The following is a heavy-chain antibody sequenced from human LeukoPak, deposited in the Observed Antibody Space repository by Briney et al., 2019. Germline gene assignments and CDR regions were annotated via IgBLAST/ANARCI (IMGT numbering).Heavy chain of an antibody. Sequence: GGSLRLSCAASGFTFSSHDMHWVRQAPGKGLEWVAIISYDGGKKDYADSVKGRFTISRDNSKNSLYLQMNSLRAEDTAVYYCARDLSYYDILTGYYAVGAFDIWGQGTMVTVSS. V-gene: IGHV3-33*05. D-gene: IGHD3-9*01. J-gene: IGHJ3*02. CDR3: ARDLSYYDILTGYYAVGAFDI. CDR2: ISYDGGKK. CDR1: GFTFSSHD.